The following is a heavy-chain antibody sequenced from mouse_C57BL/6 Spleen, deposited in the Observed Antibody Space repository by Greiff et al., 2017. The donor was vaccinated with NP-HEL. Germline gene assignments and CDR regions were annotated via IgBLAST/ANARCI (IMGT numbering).Heavy chain of an antibody. CDR1: GYTFTSYW. V-gene: IGHV1-61*01. D-gene: IGHD2-4*01. CDR3: ARDDYDGFAY. CDR2: IYPSDSET. J-gene: IGHJ3*01. Sequence: QVQLKQPGAELVRPGSSVKLSCKASGYTFTSYWMDWVKQRPGQGLEWIGNIYPSDSETHYNQKFKDKATLTVDKSSSTAYMQLSSLTSEDSAVYYCARDDYDGFAYWGQGTLVTVSA.